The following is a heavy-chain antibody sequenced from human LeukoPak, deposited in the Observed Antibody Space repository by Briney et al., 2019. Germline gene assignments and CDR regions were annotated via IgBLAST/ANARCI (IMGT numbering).Heavy chain of an antibody. CDR2: ISAYNGNT. CDR3: ARHSPNYDISWFDP. V-gene: IGHV1-18*01. CDR1: GYTFTSYG. J-gene: IGHJ5*02. D-gene: IGHD3-9*01. Sequence: ASVKVSCKASGYTFTSYGISWVRQAPGQGLEWMGWISAYNGNTNYAQKLQGRVTMTTDTSTSTAYMELRSLRSDDTAVYYCARHSPNYDISWFDPWGQGTLVTVSS.